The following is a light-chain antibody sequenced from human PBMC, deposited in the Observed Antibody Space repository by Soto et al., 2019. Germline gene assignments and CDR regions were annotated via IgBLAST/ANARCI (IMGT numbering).Light chain of an antibody. V-gene: IGLV1-40*01. Sequence: QSVLTQPPSVSGAPGQRVTISCTGSSSNIGTGRDVHWYQQLPGTAPRLLIYGNNNRPSGVPDRFSASKSGTSASLAITGLQAEDEADSYCQSFDSSLRAYVFGTGTKVTV. CDR1: SSNIGTGRD. CDR3: QSFDSSLRAYV. CDR2: GNN. J-gene: IGLJ1*01.